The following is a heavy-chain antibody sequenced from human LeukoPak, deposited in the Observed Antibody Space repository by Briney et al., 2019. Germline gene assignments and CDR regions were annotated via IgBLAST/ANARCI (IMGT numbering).Heavy chain of an antibody. CDR1: GFTFSSYS. D-gene: IGHD3-10*01. CDR3: ARLWFGELQDWFDP. J-gene: IGHJ5*02. V-gene: IGHV3-48*04. CDR2: ISSSSSTI. Sequence: GGSLRLSCTASGFTFSSYSMNWVRQAPGKGLEWVSYISSSSSTIYYADSVKGRFTISRDNAKNSLYLQMNSLRAEDTAVYYCARLWFGELQDWFDPWGQGTLVTVSS.